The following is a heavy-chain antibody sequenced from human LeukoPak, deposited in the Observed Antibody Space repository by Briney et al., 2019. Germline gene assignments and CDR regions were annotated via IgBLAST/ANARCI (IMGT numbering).Heavy chain of an antibody. CDR3: ARAPPPGATAYGVVDY. CDR2: INHSRST. CDR1: GGSISSSSYY. V-gene: IGHV4-39*07. D-gene: IGHD3-16*01. J-gene: IGHJ4*02. Sequence: SETLSLTCTVSGGSISSSSYYWSWIRQPPGKGLEWIGEINHSRSTNYNPSLKSRVTISVDTSKNQFSLKLSSVTAADTAVYYCARAPPPGATAYGVVDYWGQGTLVTVSS.